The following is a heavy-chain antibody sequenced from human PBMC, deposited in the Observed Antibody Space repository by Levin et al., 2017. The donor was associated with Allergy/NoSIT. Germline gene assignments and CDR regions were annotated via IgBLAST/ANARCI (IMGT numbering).Heavy chain of an antibody. Sequence: SETLSLTCAVYGGSFSGHYWSWIRQPPGQGLEWIGEVNHSGYTNYMPSLKSRVTISVDTSKNQFSLTLTSVTAADSAVYYCVTGVSSVTTDALDFWDQGTTVTVSS. V-gene: IGHV4-34*01. CDR3: VTGVSSVTTDALDF. CDR2: VNHSGYT. CDR1: GGSFSGHY. J-gene: IGHJ3*01. D-gene: IGHD4-17*01.